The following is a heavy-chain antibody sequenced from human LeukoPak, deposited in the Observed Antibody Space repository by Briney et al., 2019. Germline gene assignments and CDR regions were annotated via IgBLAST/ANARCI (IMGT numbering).Heavy chain of an antibody. V-gene: IGHV4-59*01. CDR2: IYYSGNT. D-gene: IGHD5-24*01. J-gene: IGHJ4*02. CDR3: ARGGSRDGYNRPLDY. CDR1: GVSISSYY. Sequence: SQTLSLTCTVSGVSISSYYWSWIRQPPGKGLEWIGYIYYSGNTNYSPSLKSRVTTSVDTSKNQFSLKLSSVTAADTAVYYCARGGSRDGYNRPLDYWGQGTLVTVSS.